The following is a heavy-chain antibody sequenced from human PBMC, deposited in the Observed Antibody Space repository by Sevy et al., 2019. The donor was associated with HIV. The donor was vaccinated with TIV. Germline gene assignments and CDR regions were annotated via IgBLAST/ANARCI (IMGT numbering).Heavy chain of an antibody. J-gene: IGHJ4*02. Sequence: GESLKISCKASGYRFTSYWIGWVRQMPGKGLQWMGIIYPDDSDTRYSPSFQGQVIISADKSIHTAYLQWSSLKASDTAMYFCARRSYDTNGYPQYFFDSWGQGTLVTVSS. V-gene: IGHV5-51*01. CDR2: IYPDDSDT. CDR1: GYRFTSYW. CDR3: ARRSYDTNGYPQYFFDS. D-gene: IGHD3-22*01.